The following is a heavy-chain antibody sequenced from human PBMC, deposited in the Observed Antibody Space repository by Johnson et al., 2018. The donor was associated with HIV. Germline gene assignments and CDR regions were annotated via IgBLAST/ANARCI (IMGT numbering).Heavy chain of an antibody. J-gene: IGHJ3*02. V-gene: IGHV3-20*04. D-gene: IGHD3-3*01. Sequence: GSLRLSCVASGFTFDDFGMSWVRQAPGKGLEWVSSINWNGNSAYYVDSVKGRFTIYRDNAKNSLYLQMNSLRAEDTALYYCARPVFGVVSSPIDAFGIWVQGTTVTVSS. CDR2: INWNGNSA. CDR3: ARPVFGVVSSPIDAFGI. CDR1: GFTFDDFG.